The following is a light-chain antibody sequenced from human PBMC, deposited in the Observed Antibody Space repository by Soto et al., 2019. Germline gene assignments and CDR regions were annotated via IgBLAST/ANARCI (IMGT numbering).Light chain of an antibody. CDR1: QSVSSNY. CDR2: GAS. V-gene: IGKV3-20*01. J-gene: IGKJ1*01. CDR3: QQYGSSPMT. Sequence: EIVLTQSPGTLSLSPGERATLSCRASQSVSSNYLAWYQQKPGQAPRLLVSGASTRATGIPDRFGGSGSGTDFTLTISRLEPEDFAVYYCQQYGSSPMTFGQGTKVDNK.